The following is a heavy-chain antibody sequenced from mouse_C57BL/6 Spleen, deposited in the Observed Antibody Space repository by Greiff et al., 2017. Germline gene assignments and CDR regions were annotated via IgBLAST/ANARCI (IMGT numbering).Heavy chain of an antibody. CDR3: ARNWDVKDYFDY. D-gene: IGHD4-1*01. CDR2: ISYDGSN. Sequence: VQLQQSGPGLVKPSQSLSLTCSVTGYSITSGYYWNWIRQFPGNKLEWMGYISYDGSNNYNPSLKNRISITRDTSKNQFFLKLNSVTTEDTATYYCARNWDVKDYFDYWGQGTTLTVSS. J-gene: IGHJ2*01. V-gene: IGHV3-6*01. CDR1: GYSITSGYY.